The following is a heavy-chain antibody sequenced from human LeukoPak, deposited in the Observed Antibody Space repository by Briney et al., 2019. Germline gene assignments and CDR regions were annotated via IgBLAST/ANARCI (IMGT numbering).Heavy chain of an antibody. J-gene: IGHJ1*01. CDR2: IIPIFGTA. CDR1: GGTFSSYA. CDR3: ARSSYYYDSSGYPEYFQH. D-gene: IGHD3-22*01. Sequence: SVKASCKASGGTFSSYAISWVRQAPGQGLEWMGGIIPIFGTANYAQKFQGRVTITTDESTSTAYMELSSLRSEDTAVYYCARSSYYYDSSGYPEYFQHWGQGTLVTVSS. V-gene: IGHV1-69*05.